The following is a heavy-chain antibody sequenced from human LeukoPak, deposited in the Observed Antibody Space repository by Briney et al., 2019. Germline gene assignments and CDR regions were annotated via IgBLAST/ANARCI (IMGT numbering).Heavy chain of an antibody. V-gene: IGHV5-51*01. CDR2: IYPGDSDT. J-gene: IGHJ4*02. CDR1: GYSFSTYW. D-gene: IGHD3-22*01. CDR3: ARRVNSGSYFDY. Sequence: PGAPLKISCKGSGYSFSTYWIGWVRQMPGKGLELMGIIYPGDSDTTYSPSFQGQVTISVDKSISNAYLQWSTLKASDTAMYYCARRVNSGSYFDYWAQGTLVTVSS.